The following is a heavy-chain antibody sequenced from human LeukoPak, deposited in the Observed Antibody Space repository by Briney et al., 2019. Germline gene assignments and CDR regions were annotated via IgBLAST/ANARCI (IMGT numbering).Heavy chain of an antibody. CDR3: ARHMGSGWYYFDY. CDR2: IYYSGST. V-gene: IGHV4-59*08. J-gene: IGHJ4*02. Sequence: SETLSLTCTVSGGSISRYYWSWIRQPPGKGLEWIGYIYYSGSTNYNPSIRSRVTISVDTSKNQFSLKLSSVAAADAAVYYCARHMGSGWYYFDYWGQGTLVTVSS. D-gene: IGHD6-19*01. CDR1: GGSISRYY.